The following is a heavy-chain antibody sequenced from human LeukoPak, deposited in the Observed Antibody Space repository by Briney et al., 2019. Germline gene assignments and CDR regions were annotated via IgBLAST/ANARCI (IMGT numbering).Heavy chain of an antibody. V-gene: IGHV4-34*01. D-gene: IGHD3-9*01. CDR2: INHSGST. J-gene: IGHJ6*03. Sequence: PSETLSLTCAVYGGSFSGYYWSWIRQPPGKGLEWIGEINHSGSTNYNPSLKSRVTISVDTSKNQFSLKLNSVTAADTAVYYCASTNYDILTGYYKGGLGTYYYYYMDVWGKGTTVTISS. CDR3: ASTNYDILTGYYKGGLGTYYYYYMDV. CDR1: GGSFSGYY.